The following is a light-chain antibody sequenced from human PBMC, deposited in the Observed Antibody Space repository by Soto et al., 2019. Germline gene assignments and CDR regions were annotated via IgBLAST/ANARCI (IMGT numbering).Light chain of an antibody. J-gene: IGLJ1*01. CDR1: INDVGGYNY. Sequence: QSVLTQPPSASGSPGQSVTISCAGTINDVGGYNYVSWYQQHPGKAPKLMIYQVTKRPSGVPDRFSASKSDTTASLTISGLQAEDEGDYYCMSYAGGNRFVFGTGTKVTVL. CDR2: QVT. V-gene: IGLV2-8*01. CDR3: MSYAGGNRFV.